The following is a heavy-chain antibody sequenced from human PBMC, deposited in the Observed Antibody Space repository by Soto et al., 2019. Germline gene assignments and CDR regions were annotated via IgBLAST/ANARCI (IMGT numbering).Heavy chain of an antibody. CDR1: GGSITSDYSC. D-gene: IGHD7-27*01. Sequence: QVQLQESGPGLVKPSQTLSLTCTVSGGSITSDYSCWSWIRQPPGEGLEWIGHIFDSGTTYTNPPLRSQVALSRDTSTNHFSLTLSSVTAADTAVYYCARGPSGDKVHYWGQGALVTVSS. CDR2: IFDSGTT. J-gene: IGHJ4*02. V-gene: IGHV4-30-4*01. CDR3: ARGPSGDKVHY.